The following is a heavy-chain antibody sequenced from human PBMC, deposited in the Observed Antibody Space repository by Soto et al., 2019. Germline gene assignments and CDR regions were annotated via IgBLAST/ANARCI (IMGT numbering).Heavy chain of an antibody. V-gene: IGHV4-39*01. D-gene: IGHD3-10*01. CDR1: GGSISSSSYY. J-gene: IGHJ5*02. CDR3: AITMASGLFDP. CDR2: IYYSGST. Sequence: QLQLQESGPGLVKPSETLSLTCTVSGGSISSSSYYWGWTRQPPGKGLEWIGSIYYSGSTYYNPSLKSRVTISVDTSKNQFSLKLSSVTAADTAVYYCAITMASGLFDPWGQGTLVTVSS.